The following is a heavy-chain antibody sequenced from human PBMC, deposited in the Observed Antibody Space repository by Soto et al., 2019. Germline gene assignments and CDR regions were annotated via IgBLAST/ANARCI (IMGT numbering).Heavy chain of an antibody. V-gene: IGHV3-30-3*01. CDR1: GFTFSSFA. CDR3: ARVRSVTYYYYFDY. CDR2: ISYDGTNK. J-gene: IGHJ4*02. Sequence: QVQLVESGGGVVQPGRSLRLSCAASGFTFSSFAMHWVRQAPGKGLEWVAVISYDGTNKYYADSVKGRITISRYNSKNTLYLQMNSLRTEDTAVYSCARVRSVTYYYYFDYWGQGTLVTFSS. D-gene: IGHD1-26*01.